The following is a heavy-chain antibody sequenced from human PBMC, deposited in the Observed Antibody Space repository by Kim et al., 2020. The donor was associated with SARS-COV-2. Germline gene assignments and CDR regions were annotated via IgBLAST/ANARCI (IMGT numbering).Heavy chain of an antibody. Sequence: SETLSLTCTVSGGSISSSSYYWGWIRQPPGKGLEWIGSIYYSGSTYYNPSLKSRDTISVDTSKNQFSLKLSPVTAADTAVYYCARGIAAAGRIGWFDPWGQGTLVTVSS. CDR1: GGSISSSSYY. CDR2: IYYSGST. J-gene: IGHJ5*02. D-gene: IGHD6-13*01. CDR3: ARGIAAAGRIGWFDP. V-gene: IGHV4-39*01.